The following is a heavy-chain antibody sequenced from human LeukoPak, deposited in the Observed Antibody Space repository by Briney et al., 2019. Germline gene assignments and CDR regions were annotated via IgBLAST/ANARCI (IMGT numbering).Heavy chain of an antibody. CDR2: ISSTSGYI. Sequence: GGSLRLSCAASGFTFSSYSMNWVRQAPGKGLEWVSSISSTSGYIYYADSVKGRFTISRDNAKNSLYLQMNSLRAEDTAVYYCAKARSTIFGVVTDVWGKGTTVTVSS. J-gene: IGHJ6*04. V-gene: IGHV3-21*04. CDR3: AKARSTIFGVVTDV. CDR1: GFTFSSYS. D-gene: IGHD3-3*01.